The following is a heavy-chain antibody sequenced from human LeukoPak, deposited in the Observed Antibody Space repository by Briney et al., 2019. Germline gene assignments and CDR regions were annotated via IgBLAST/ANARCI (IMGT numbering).Heavy chain of an antibody. D-gene: IGHD2-15*01. J-gene: IGHJ3*02. CDR3: AKTVVGAPTDAFDM. CDR1: GFTFNNYA. CDR2: ISGSGGRT. Sequence: GGSLRLSCEASGFTFNNYALSWVRQAPGKGLEWVSTISGSGGRTYYADSVKGRFSISRDNSKSTLYLQMNSLRAEDTAVYYCAKTVVGAPTDAFDMWGQGTMVTVSS. V-gene: IGHV3-23*01.